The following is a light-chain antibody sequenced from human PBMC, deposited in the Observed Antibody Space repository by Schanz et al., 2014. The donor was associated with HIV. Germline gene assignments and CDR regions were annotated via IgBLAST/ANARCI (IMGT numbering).Light chain of an antibody. J-gene: IGLJ3*02. CDR1: SSDIGAYNY. Sequence: QSVLTQPASVSGSPGQSITLSCTGSSSDIGAYNYVSWYQQHPDRAPKLLIFDVTNRPSGISPRFSGSKSGVTASLTISGLQSEDEADYYCLSYTSSNTWVFGGGTKVTVL. CDR3: LSYTSSNTWV. V-gene: IGLV2-14*03. CDR2: DVT.